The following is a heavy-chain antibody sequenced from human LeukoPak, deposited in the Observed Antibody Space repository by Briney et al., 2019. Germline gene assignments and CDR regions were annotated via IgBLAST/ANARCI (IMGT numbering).Heavy chain of an antibody. CDR2: ISPYLGNT. Sequence: ASVKVSCKASGYNFVQYGFSWVRQAPGQGLEWMAWISPYLGNTVFADRFQDRITVTTDTSTTTAHLELTSLKSDDTAVYFCARDDVDNALDYWGQGTLVTVSS. CDR1: GYNFVQYG. J-gene: IGHJ4*02. V-gene: IGHV1-18*04. D-gene: IGHD1-1*01. CDR3: ARDDVDNALDY.